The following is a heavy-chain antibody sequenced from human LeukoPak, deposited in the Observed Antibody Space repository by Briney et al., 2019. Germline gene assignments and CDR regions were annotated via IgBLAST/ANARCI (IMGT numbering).Heavy chain of an antibody. CDR1: GFTFSSYG. CDR2: IWYDGSNK. V-gene: IGHV3-33*01. J-gene: IGHJ3*02. CDR3: ARPGEGSGYSQDAFDI. Sequence: GGSLRLSCAASGFTFSSYGMHWVRQAPGKGLEWVAVIWYDGSNKYYADSVKGRFTISRDNSKNTLYLQMNSLRAEDTAVYYCARPGEGSGYSQDAFDIWGQGTMVTVSS. D-gene: IGHD3-3*01.